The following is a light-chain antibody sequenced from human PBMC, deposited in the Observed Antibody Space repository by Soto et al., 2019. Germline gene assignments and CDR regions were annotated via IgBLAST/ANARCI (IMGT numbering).Light chain of an antibody. CDR3: GTGDDRLDGNYV. V-gene: IGLV1-51*01. CDR1: SSNIGDNY. J-gene: IGLJ1*01. CDR2: DND. Sequence: QSVLTQPPSVSAAPGQQVTISCAGSSSNIGDNYVSWYQHLPGTAPKLVVDDNDRRPSGIPGRFSGSKSGTSATLVITGLQTGDEADYYCGTGDDRLDGNYVFGTGTKLTVL.